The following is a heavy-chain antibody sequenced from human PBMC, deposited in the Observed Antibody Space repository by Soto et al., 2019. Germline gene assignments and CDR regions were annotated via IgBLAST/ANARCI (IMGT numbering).Heavy chain of an antibody. J-gene: IGHJ4*02. CDR3: TSLGRDLGYKL. D-gene: IGHD1-1*01. V-gene: IGHV3-73*01. CDR2: IRSKANSYAT. CDR1: GFTFSGSA. Sequence: PGGSLRLSCAASGFTFSGSAMHWVRQASGKGLEWVGRIRSKANSYATAYAASVKGRFTISRDDPKNTAYLQMNSLKTEDTAVYYCTSLGRDLGYKLWGQGTLVTVSS.